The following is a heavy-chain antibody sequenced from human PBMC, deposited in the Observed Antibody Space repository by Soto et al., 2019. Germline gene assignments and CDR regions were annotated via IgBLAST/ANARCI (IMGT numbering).Heavy chain of an antibody. CDR1: GGSISSYY. CDR2: IYYSGST. D-gene: IGHD2-15*01. Sequence: QVQLQESGPGLVKPSETLSLTCTVSGGSISSYYWSWIRQPPGKGLEWIGYIYYSGSTNYNPSLKSRDTISVDTSKNQFSLKLSSVTAADTAVYYCARGDLYMPSGTFNYWGQGTLVTVSS. J-gene: IGHJ4*02. V-gene: IGHV4-59*08. CDR3: ARGDLYMPSGTFNY.